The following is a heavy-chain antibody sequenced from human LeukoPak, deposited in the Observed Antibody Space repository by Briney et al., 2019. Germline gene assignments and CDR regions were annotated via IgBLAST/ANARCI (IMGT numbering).Heavy chain of an antibody. D-gene: IGHD3-22*01. Sequence: GGSLRLSCAASGFTFSSHSMNWVREAPGKGLEWVSYISSSSSTIYYADSVKGRFTISRDNAKNSLYLQMNSLRAEDTAVYYCARGAYYYEDWGQGTLVTVSS. J-gene: IGHJ4*02. CDR1: GFTFSSHS. CDR2: ISSSSSTI. CDR3: ARGAYYYED. V-gene: IGHV3-48*01.